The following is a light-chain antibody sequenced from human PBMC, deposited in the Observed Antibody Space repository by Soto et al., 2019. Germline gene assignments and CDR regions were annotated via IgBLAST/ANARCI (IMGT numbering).Light chain of an antibody. CDR3: QAWDNSVV. CDR2: QDN. V-gene: IGLV3-1*01. Sequence: SYELTQPPSVSVSPGQTVSITCSGDKLGDKYVCWYQQKPGQSPVLVICQDNKRPSGIPERFSGSNSGNTATLTISGTQAMDEADYYCQAWDNSVVFGGGTKVTVL. CDR1: KLGDKY. J-gene: IGLJ2*01.